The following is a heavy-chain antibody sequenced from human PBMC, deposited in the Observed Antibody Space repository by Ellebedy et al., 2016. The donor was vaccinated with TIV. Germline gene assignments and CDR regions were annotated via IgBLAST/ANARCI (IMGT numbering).Heavy chain of an antibody. V-gene: IGHV3-53*01. CDR2: IYSGGST. J-gene: IGHJ4*02. Sequence: GGSLRLXXAASGFTVSNNYMSWVRQLPGKGLEWVSVIYSGGSTYYADSVKGRFTISRDNSKNTLFLQMNSLRAEDTAVYYCASGPTSWGQGTLATVSS. CDR1: GFTVSNNY. D-gene: IGHD5-12*01. CDR3: ASGPTS.